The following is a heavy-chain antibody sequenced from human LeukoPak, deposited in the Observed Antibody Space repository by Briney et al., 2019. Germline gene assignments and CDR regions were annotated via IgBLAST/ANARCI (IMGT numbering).Heavy chain of an antibody. CDR3: ARGGSYYGY. J-gene: IGHJ4*02. D-gene: IGHD3-10*01. CDR1: GFTFSHYW. CDR2: IQQDGSEI. Sequence: PGRSLRLSCAASGFTFSHYWMSWVRQAPGKGLEWVANIQQDGSEIYYVDSVKGRFTISRDNAKNSLYLQMNSLRAEDTAVYYCARGGSYYGYWGQGTLVTVSS. V-gene: IGHV3-7*05.